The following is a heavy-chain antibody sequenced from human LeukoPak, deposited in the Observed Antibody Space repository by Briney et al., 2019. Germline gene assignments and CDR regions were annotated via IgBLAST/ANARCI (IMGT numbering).Heavy chain of an antibody. CDR3: ATTYYYYYMDV. CDR1: GFIFSNHG. Sequence: PGGSLRLSCTASGFIFSNHGMNWVRQAPGKGLEWVSYISSSSRSIYYADSVKGRFTNSRDNAKNSLYLQMNSLRAEDTAVYYCATTYYYYYMDVWGKGTTVTVSS. V-gene: IGHV3-48*01. J-gene: IGHJ6*03. CDR2: ISSSSRSI.